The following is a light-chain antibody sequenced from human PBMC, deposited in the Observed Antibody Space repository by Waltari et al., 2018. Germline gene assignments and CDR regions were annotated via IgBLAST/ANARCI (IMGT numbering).Light chain of an antibody. J-gene: IGLJ3*02. CDR3: SSYTSSSTWV. CDR1: SSDVGGYNY. V-gene: IGLV2-14*01. CDR2: DVS. Sequence: QSALTQPASVSRSPGQSITISCTGTSSDVGGYNYVSWYQQHPDKAPKLMIYDVSKRPSGVSNRFSGSKSGNTASLTISGLQAEDEADYYCSSYTSSSTWVFGGGTKLTVL.